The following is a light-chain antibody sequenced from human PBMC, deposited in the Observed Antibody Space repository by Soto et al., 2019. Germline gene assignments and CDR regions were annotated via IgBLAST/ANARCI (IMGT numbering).Light chain of an antibody. CDR3: SSYGGYNNVV. V-gene: IGLV2-14*01. CDR2: EVS. CDR1: SSDVGGYNY. J-gene: IGLJ1*01. Sequence: QSALTQPASVSGSPGQSITISCSGTSSDVGGYNYVSWYQQQPGKAPKLMIYEVSNRPSGVSNRFSGSKSGNTASLTISGLQAEDEADYYCSSYGGYNNVVFGTGTKVTVL.